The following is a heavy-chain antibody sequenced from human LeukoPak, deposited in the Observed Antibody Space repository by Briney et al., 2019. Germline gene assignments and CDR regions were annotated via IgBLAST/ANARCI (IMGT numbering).Heavy chain of an antibody. V-gene: IGHV4-59*12. D-gene: IGHD1-14*01. CDR1: GGSISSYY. Sequence: SETLSLTCTGSGGSISSYYWSWIRQPPGKGLEWIGYIYYSGSTNYNPSLKSRVTISVDTSKNQFSLKLSSVTAADTAVYYCAAVTRGYYYYYYMDVWGKGTTVTVSS. CDR2: IYYSGST. J-gene: IGHJ6*03. CDR3: AAVTRGYYYYYYMDV.